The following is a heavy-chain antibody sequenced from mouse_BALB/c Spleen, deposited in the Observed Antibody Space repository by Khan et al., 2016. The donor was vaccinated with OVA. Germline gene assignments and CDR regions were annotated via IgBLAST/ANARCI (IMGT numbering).Heavy chain of an antibody. Sequence: QVQLQQSGAELAKPGASVKMSCKASGYTFINYWILWVKQRPGQGLEWIGYINPSTGYTEYNQNFKDKATLTADKSSSPAYMQLSSLTSEDSAVYYGARRGLRWDFDYWGQGTTLTVSS. CDR1: GYTFINYW. CDR3: ARRGLRWDFDY. J-gene: IGHJ2*01. V-gene: IGHV1-7*01. D-gene: IGHD1-1*01. CDR2: INPSTGYT.